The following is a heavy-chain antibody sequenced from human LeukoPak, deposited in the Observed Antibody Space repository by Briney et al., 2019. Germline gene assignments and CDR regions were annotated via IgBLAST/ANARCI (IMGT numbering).Heavy chain of an antibody. V-gene: IGHV1-46*01. CDR3: ARGCGIQVWTPLFDY. Sequence: ASVKLSCKASGYTFTSYYVHWVRQAPGQGLEWMGIINPSGGTTSYAQKFQGRVTMTRDTSTSTVYMELSSLRSEDTAVYYCARGCGIQVWTPLFDYWGQGTLVAVSS. J-gene: IGHJ4*02. CDR1: GYTFTSYY. D-gene: IGHD5-18*01. CDR2: INPSGGTT.